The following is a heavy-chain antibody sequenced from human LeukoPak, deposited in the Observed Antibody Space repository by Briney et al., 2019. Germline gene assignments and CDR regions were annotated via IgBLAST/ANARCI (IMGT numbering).Heavy chain of an antibody. CDR2: MNPNSGNT. CDR3: AREGFDV. V-gene: IGHV1-8*02. Sequence: EASVKVSCKASGYTFTSYDINWVRQATGQGLEWMAYMNPNSGNTGYAQTFQSRVTMTWNTSINTAYMELSSLRSDDTALYYCAREGFDVWGQGTVVIVSS. CDR1: GYTFTSYD. J-gene: IGHJ3*01.